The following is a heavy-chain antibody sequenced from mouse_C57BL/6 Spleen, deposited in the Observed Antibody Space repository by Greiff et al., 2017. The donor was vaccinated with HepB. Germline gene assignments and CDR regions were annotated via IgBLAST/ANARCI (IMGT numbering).Heavy chain of an antibody. CDR3: ARKDYDRPWFAY. D-gene: IGHD2-4*01. CDR1: GYTFTSYW. CDR2: IHPNSGST. Sequence: VQLQQPGAELVKPGASVKLSCKASGYTFTSYWMHWVKQRPGQGLEWIGMIHPNSGSTNYNEKFKSKATLTVDKSSSTAYMQLSSLTSEDSAVYYCARKDYDRPWFAYWGQGTLVTVSA. J-gene: IGHJ3*01. V-gene: IGHV1-64*01.